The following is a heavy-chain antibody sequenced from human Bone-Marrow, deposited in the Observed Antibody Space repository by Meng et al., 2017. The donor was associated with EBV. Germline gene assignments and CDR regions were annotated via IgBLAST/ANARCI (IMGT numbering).Heavy chain of an antibody. CDR3: ARVLCGSCYSIDY. V-gene: IGHV1-8*01. D-gene: IGHD2-15*01. J-gene: IGHJ4*02. CDR1: GYTFTSYD. CDR2: MNPNSGNT. Sequence: GPLVQSGAEGKKPGALVKASCKASGYTFTSYDINWVRQATGQGLEWMGWMNPNSGNTGYAQKFQGRVTMTRNTSISTAYMELSSLRSEDTAVYYCARVLCGSCYSIDYWGQGTLVTVSS.